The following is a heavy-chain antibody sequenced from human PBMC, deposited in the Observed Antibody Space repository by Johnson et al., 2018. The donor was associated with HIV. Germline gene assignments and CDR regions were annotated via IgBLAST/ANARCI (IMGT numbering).Heavy chain of an antibody. D-gene: IGHD2-15*01. J-gene: IGHJ3*02. CDR3: ARGDGSSLDAFDI. V-gene: IGHV3-33*01. CDR2: IWYDGSNK. CDR1: GFTFSSYG. Sequence: QVRLVESGGGVVQPGRSLRLSCAASGFTFSSYGMHWVRQAPGKGLEWVAVIWYDGSNKYYADSVKGRFTISRDNSKNTLYLQMNSLRAEDTAVYYCARGDGSSLDAFDIWGQGTMLTVSS.